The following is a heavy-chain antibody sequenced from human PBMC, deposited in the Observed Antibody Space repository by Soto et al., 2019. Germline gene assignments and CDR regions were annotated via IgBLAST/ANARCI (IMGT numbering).Heavy chain of an antibody. CDR3: ARHLQGGSSYYYGMDV. CDR1: GYSFTSYW. V-gene: IGHV5-51*01. D-gene: IGHD6-6*01. CDR2: IYPGDSDT. Sequence: GESLKISCKGSGYSFTSYWIGWVRQMPGKGLEWMGIIYPGDSDTRYSPSFQGQVTISADNSISTAYLQWSSLKASDTAMYYCARHLQGGSSYYYGMDVWGQGTTVTVSS. J-gene: IGHJ6*02.